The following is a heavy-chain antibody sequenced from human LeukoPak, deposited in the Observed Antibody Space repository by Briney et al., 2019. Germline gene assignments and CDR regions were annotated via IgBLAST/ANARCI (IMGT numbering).Heavy chain of an antibody. Sequence: ASVKVSCKASGYTFTSYEINWVRQASGQGLEWMGWMNPNSGSTAYAQKFQGRVTMTRNTSITTAYMELNSLRSEDTAVYYCAKVLLRALDYMDVWGKGTTVTVSS. V-gene: IGHV1-8*01. D-gene: IGHD2-15*01. CDR1: GYTFTSYE. CDR3: AKVLLRALDYMDV. J-gene: IGHJ6*03. CDR2: MNPNSGST.